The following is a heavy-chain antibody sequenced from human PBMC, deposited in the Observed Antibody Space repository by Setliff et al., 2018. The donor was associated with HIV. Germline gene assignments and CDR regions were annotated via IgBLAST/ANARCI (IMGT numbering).Heavy chain of an antibody. CDR1: GDTFTSFA. V-gene: IGHV1-69*06. CDR2: IIPVFGTA. D-gene: IGHD6-13*01. J-gene: IGHJ4*02. CDR3: ARGIAATLDY. Sequence: ASVKVSCKGSGDTFTSFAINWVRQAPGQGLEWLGRIIPVFGTANYAQKFQARVTITVDKSTNTAYMALSGLRHDDTAIYYCARGIAATLDYWGQGTLVTVS.